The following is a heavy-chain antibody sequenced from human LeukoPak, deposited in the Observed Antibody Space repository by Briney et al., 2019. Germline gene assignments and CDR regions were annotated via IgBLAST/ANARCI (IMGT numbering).Heavy chain of an antibody. CDR3: ARGLPVVAPDY. J-gene: IGHJ4*02. Sequence: PGGSLRLSCAAFGFTFSSYWMHWVRRAPGKGLVWVSRINSDGSSTSYADSVKGRFTISRDNAKNTLYLQMNSLRAEDTAVYYCARGLPVVAPDYWGQGTLVTVSS. CDR2: INSDGSST. D-gene: IGHD4-23*01. CDR1: GFTFSSYW. V-gene: IGHV3-74*01.